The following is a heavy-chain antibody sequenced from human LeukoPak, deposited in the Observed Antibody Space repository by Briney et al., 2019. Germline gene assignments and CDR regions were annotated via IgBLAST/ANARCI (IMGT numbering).Heavy chain of an antibody. CDR2: ISAYNGNT. D-gene: IGHD1-1*01. Sequence: ASVKVSCKASGYTFTSYGISWVRQAPGQGLEWMGWISAYNGNTNYAQKLQGRVTMTTDTSTSTAYMELRSLRSDDTAVYYCARDRSGERSETPFDYWGQGTLVTVSS. J-gene: IGHJ4*02. CDR1: GYTFTSYG. V-gene: IGHV1-18*01. CDR3: ARDRSGERSETPFDY.